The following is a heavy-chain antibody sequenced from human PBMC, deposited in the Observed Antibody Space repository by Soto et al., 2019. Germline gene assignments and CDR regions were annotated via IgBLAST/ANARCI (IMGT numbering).Heavy chain of an antibody. CDR1: GFTFSGYG. D-gene: IGHD3-10*01. CDR3: EIMVRRVITGRGYYYGMAV. J-gene: IGHJ6*02. CDR2: ISGSGGST. V-gene: IGHV3-23*01. Sequence: GGSLRLCCAASGFTFSGYGRSWVRQAAGKGLEWVSAISGSGGSTYYADSVKGRFTISRDNSKNTLYLQMNSLRSEDTAVYYCEIMVRRVITGRGYYYGMAVWGQGTTVTVSS.